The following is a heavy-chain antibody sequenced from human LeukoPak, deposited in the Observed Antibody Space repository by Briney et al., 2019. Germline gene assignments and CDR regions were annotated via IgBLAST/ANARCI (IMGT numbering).Heavy chain of an antibody. CDR1: GFAFGTYD. CDR3: ARDPLYRLAH. J-gene: IGHJ4*02. D-gene: IGHD3-16*02. V-gene: IGHV3-23*01. Sequence: GGSLRLSCAGSGFAFGTYDMSWVRQAPGMGLEWVSSISADGQVTYYADSVEGRFTVSRDNSKSTLYLQLNSLRAADTATYYCARDPLYRLAHWGQGTLVTVSS. CDR2: ISADGQVT.